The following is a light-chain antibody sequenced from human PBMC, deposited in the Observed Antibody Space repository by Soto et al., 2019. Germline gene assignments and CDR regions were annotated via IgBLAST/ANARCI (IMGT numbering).Light chain of an antibody. CDR1: SSNIGAGYV. CDR3: QSYDNNSDYV. J-gene: IGLJ1*01. V-gene: IGLV1-40*01. Sequence: QSVLTQPPSVSGAPGQRGTISCTGSSSNIGAGYVVHWYQQLPGAAPKVLIFGDNNRFFGVPDRFSGSKSGTSASLAITGLQAEDEADYYCQSYDNNSDYVFGTGTKLTVL. CDR2: GDN.